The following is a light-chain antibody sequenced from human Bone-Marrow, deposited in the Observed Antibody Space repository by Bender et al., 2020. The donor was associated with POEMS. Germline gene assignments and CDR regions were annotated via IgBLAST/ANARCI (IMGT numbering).Light chain of an antibody. CDR3: SSYTITSTWV. Sequence: QSALTQPASVSASPGQSITISCTGTNSDIGAYNYVAWYQHHPDKAPKLIISDVSNRASGVPSRIFASKSGNTASLTISGLQPDDEAVYYCSSYTITSTWVFGGGTKLTVL. CDR2: DVS. J-gene: IGLJ3*02. V-gene: IGLV2-14*03. CDR1: NSDIGAYNY.